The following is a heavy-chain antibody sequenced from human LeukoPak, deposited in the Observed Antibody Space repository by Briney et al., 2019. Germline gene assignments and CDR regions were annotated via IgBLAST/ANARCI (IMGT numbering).Heavy chain of an antibody. CDR1: GFTFDDYA. D-gene: IGHD1-7*01. CDR3: AKGELQTRGAFDI. V-gene: IGHV3-9*01. J-gene: IGHJ3*02. Sequence: PGGSLRLSCAASGFTFDDYAMRWVRQAPGKGLEWVSGISWNSGSIGYADSVKGRFTISRDNAKNSLYLQMNSLRAEDTALYYCAKGELQTRGAFDIWGQGTMVTVSS. CDR2: ISWNSGSI.